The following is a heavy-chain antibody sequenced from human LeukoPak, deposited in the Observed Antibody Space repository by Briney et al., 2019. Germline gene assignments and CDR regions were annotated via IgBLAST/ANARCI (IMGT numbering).Heavy chain of an antibody. J-gene: IGHJ4*02. CDR2: ISGTGVTT. CDR3: ATHYDTSGYYYFDF. V-gene: IGHV3-23*01. CDR1: GFTFSSCA. D-gene: IGHD3-22*01. Sequence: GGSLRLSCAASGFTFSSCALTWVRQAPGKGLEWVSTISGTGVTTFYADSVRGRFTISRDNSKNTLYLQMGSLRAEDTAVYYCATHYDTSGYYYFDFWGQGTLVTVPS.